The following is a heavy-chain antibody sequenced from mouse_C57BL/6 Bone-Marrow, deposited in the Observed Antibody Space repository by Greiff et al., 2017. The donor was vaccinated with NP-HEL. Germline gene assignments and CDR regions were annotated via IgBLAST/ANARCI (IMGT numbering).Heavy chain of an antibody. V-gene: IGHV1-42*01. D-gene: IGHD1-1*02. J-gene: IGHJ3*01. CDR3: ARWWDAWFAY. Sequence: VQLKQSGPELVKPGASVKISCKASGYSFTGYYMNWVKQSPEKSLEWIGEINPSTGGTTYNQKFKAKATLTVDKSSSTAYMQLKSLTSEDSAVYYCARWWDAWFAYWGQGTLVTVSA. CDR1: GYSFTGYY. CDR2: INPSTGGT.